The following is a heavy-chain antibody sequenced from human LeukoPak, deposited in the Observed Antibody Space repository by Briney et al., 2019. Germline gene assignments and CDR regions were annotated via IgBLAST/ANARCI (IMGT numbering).Heavy chain of an antibody. CDR3: AKEGYYYDSSGYNYYYGMDV. D-gene: IGHD3-22*01. J-gene: IGHJ6*02. V-gene: IGHV3-30*18. CDR1: GFTFSSYG. CDR2: ISYVGSNK. Sequence: PGGSLRLSCAASGFTFSSYGMHWVRQAPGKGLEWVAVISYVGSNKYYADSVKGRFTISRDNSKNTLYLQMNSLRAEDTAVYYCAKEGYYYDSSGYNYYYGMDVWGQGTTVTVSS.